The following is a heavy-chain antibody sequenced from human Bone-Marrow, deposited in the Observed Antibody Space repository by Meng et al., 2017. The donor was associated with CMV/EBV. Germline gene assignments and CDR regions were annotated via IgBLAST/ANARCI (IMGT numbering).Heavy chain of an antibody. V-gene: IGHV1-8*03. CDR3: ARGGTGILSTSFDP. D-gene: IGHD2-15*01. CDR2: MNPNSGNT. J-gene: IGHJ5*02. CDR1: GYTFTSYD. Sequence: ASVKVSCKASGYTFTSYDINWVRQATGQGLEWMGWMNPNSGNTGYAQKFQGRVTITRNTSISTAYMELSSLRSEDTAVYYCARGGTGILSTSFDPWGPGTLVTVSS.